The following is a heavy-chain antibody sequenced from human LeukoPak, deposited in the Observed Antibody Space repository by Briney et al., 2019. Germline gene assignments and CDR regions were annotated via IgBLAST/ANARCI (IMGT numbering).Heavy chain of an antibody. CDR2: IYASGST. CDR3: ARVTHYYDSSGYYWRPYYFDY. V-gene: IGHV4-4*07. J-gene: IGHJ4*02. D-gene: IGHD3-22*01. Sequence: SETLSLTCTVSGYSISSGYYWGWIRQPAGKGLEWIGRIYASGSTNYNPSLKSRVTMSVDTSKNQFSLKLSSVTAADTAVYYCARVTHYYDSSGYYWRPYYFDYWGQGTLVTVSS. CDR1: GYSISSGYY.